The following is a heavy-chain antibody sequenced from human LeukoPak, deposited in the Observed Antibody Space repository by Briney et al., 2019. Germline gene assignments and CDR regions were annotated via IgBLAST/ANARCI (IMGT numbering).Heavy chain of an antibody. V-gene: IGHV3-53*01. CDR3: ARGRCSGGSCYSGGFYFDY. CDR1: GFTVSSNY. D-gene: IGHD2-15*01. J-gene: IGHJ4*02. Sequence: GGSLRLSCAASGFTVSSNYMSWVRQAPGKGLEWVSVIYSGGSTCYADSVKGRFTISRDNSKNTLYLQMNSLRAEDTAVYYCARGRCSGGSCYSGGFYFDYWGQGTLVTVSS. CDR2: IYSGGST.